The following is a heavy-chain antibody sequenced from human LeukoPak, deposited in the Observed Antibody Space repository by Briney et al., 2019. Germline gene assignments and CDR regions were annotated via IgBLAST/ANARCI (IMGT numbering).Heavy chain of an antibody. V-gene: IGHV1-2*06. Sequence: ASVKVSCKASGYTFTGYHMHWVRQAPGQGLEWMGRINPNSGDTNYAQKFQGRVTMTRDTSISTAYMELSRLRTDDTAVYYCALGYSYDYVYFDYWGQGTLVTVSS. CDR2: INPNSGDT. J-gene: IGHJ4*02. D-gene: IGHD5-18*01. CDR3: ALGYSYDYVYFDY. CDR1: GYTFTGYH.